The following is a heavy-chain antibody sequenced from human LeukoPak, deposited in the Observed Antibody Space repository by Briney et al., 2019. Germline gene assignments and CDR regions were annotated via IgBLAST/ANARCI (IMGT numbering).Heavy chain of an antibody. Sequence: GGSLRLSCAASGFTFSSYGMHWVRQAPGKGLEWVAVISYDGSNKYYADSVKGRFTISRDNSKNTLYLQMNSLRAEDTAVYYCANARGYSYGLDAFDIWGQGTMVTVSS. J-gene: IGHJ3*02. D-gene: IGHD5-18*01. CDR3: ANARGYSYGLDAFDI. V-gene: IGHV3-30*18. CDR2: ISYDGSNK. CDR1: GFTFSSYG.